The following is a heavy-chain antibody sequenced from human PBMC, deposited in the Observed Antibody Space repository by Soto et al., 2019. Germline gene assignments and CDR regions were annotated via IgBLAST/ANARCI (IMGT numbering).Heavy chain of an antibody. CDR1: GGSITDYS. CDR3: ARDQGVVVTADNWFDP. J-gene: IGHJ5*02. Sequence: PSETLSLTCTVSGGSITDYSWVWIRQPAGKGLEWIRRIFSSGSTNYNPSLKGRITMSLDTSKNQFSLKLNSATATDTAVYFCARDQGVVVTADNWFDPWGQGILVTVS. CDR2: IFSSGST. V-gene: IGHV4-4*07. D-gene: IGHD2-21*02.